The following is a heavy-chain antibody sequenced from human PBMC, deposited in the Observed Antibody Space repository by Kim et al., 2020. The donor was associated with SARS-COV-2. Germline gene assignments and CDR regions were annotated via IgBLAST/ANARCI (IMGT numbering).Heavy chain of an antibody. D-gene: IGHD3-22*01. CDR1: GYTLTELS. J-gene: IGHJ4*02. Sequence: ASVKVSCKVSGYTLTELSMHWVRQAPGKGLEWMGGFDPEDGETIYAQKFQGRVTMTEDTSTDTAYMELSSLRSEDTAVYYCATDPYYYDSSGYHYWGQGTLVTVSS. CDR2: FDPEDGET. CDR3: ATDPYYYDSSGYHY. V-gene: IGHV1-24*01.